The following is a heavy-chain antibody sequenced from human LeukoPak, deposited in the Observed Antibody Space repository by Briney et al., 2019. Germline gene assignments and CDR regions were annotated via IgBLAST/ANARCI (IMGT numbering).Heavy chain of an antibody. CDR1: GFIFSRHG. Sequence: PGGSLRLSCAASGFIFSRHGMNWVRQAPGKGLEWVAFIRYDGSNKYYADSVKGRFTISRDNSKNTLCLQMNSLRAEDTAVYYCAGVSHRPTVTPLNWFDPWGQGTLVTVSS. D-gene: IGHD4-17*01. CDR2: IRYDGSNK. CDR3: AGVSHRPTVTPLNWFDP. J-gene: IGHJ5*02. V-gene: IGHV3-30*02.